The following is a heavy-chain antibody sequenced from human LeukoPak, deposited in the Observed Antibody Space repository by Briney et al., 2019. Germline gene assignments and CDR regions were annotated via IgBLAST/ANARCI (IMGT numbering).Heavy chain of an antibody. Sequence: SETLSLTRTVSGGSISDYYWSWIRQPAGKGLEWIGRLYPSGSTNYNPSPKSRLTMSLDTSKNQFSLKLSSVTAADTAVYYCARVGLRQTAWFDPWGQGIPVTVPS. CDR3: ARVGLRQTAWFDP. V-gene: IGHV4-4*07. CDR1: GGSISDYY. CDR2: LYPSGST. D-gene: IGHD5-12*01. J-gene: IGHJ5*02.